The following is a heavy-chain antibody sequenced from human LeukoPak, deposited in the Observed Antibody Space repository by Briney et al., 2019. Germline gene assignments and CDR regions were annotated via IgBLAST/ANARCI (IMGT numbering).Heavy chain of an antibody. J-gene: IGHJ4*02. CDR1: GFTFNTYS. V-gene: IGHV3-48*04. CDR2: ISNGGSV. CDR3: ARERGSNYGPYDY. D-gene: IGHD5-18*01. Sequence: GGSLRLSCAASGFTFNTYSMNWVRQAPGEGLEWVSYISNGGSVHYADSVKGRFTISRDNAKNSLYLQMSSLRAEDTGVYYCARERGSNYGPYDYWGQGTLVTVSS.